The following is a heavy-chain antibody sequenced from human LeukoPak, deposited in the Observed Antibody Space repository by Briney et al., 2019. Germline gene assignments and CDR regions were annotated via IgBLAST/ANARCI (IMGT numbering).Heavy chain of an antibody. V-gene: IGHV4-59*08. J-gene: IGHJ4*02. CDR2: IYSTGST. CDR3: ARHEGLARPFDY. D-gene: IGHD6-19*01. Sequence: GSLRLSCAASGFTFSSYAMSWIRQSPGKGLEWIGYIYSTGSTDYNPSLKSRVTISVETSKNQFSLRLSSVTAADTAVYFCARHEGLARPFDYWGQGTLVPVSS. CDR1: GFTFSSYA.